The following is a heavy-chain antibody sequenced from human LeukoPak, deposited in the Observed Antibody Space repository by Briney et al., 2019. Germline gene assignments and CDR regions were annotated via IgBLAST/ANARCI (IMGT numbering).Heavy chain of an antibody. Sequence: PGGSLRLSCAVSVFTFSGYAMSWVRQAPGKGLEWVSSISGSGSNTYHTDPVKGRCTISRDNSKNTLYLEMNSLRVEDTAIYYCAKHGSPGPIFYNGMDVWGLGTTVTGSS. D-gene: IGHD3-3*02. CDR3: AKHGSPGPIFYNGMDV. CDR2: ISGSGSNT. J-gene: IGHJ6*02. CDR1: VFTFSGYA. V-gene: IGHV3-23*01.